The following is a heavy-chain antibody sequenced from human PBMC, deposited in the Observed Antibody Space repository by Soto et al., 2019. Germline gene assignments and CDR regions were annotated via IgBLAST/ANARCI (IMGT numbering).Heavy chain of an antibody. V-gene: IGHV4-30-4*01. D-gene: IGHD3-10*01. Sequence: PSETLSLTCTVSGGSISSVNFYWSWILQPPGKGLEWIGYISYSGSTYSNPSLKSRVTISVDKSQTEFSLKLSSVTAADTAVYYCARGKAGLSWFGPWGQGTLVTVSS. J-gene: IGHJ5*02. CDR3: ARGKAGLSWFGP. CDR2: ISYSGST. CDR1: GGSISSVNFY.